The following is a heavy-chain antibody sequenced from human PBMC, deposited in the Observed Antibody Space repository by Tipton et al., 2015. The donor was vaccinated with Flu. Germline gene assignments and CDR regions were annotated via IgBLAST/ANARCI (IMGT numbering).Heavy chain of an antibody. D-gene: IGHD2-2*01. Sequence: SLRLSCAASGFSFSTYAMSWVRQAPGEGLEWVSAVSGGGGSTYYADSVKGRFTVSRDNSKNTLYLQMSSLRVEDTAVYYCAKGYCGSSFSCDPRAMGARGHGSSVSVSS. CDR3: AKGYCGSSFSCDPRAMGA. CDR2: VSGGGGST. J-gene: IGHJ6*02. CDR1: GFSFSTYA. V-gene: IGHV3-23*01.